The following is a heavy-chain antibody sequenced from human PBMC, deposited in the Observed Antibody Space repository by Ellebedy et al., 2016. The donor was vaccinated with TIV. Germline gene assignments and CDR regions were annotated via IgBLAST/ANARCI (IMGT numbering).Heavy chain of an antibody. CDR2: TYYRSKWYN. Sequence: SETLSLTCAISGDSVSSNSAAWNWIRQSPSRGLEWLGRTYYRSKWYNDYAVSVKSRITINPDTSKNQFSLQLKSVTPEDTAMYYCAGRGTAGTGFTYWGQGTLVTFSS. D-gene: IGHD3/OR15-3a*01. J-gene: IGHJ4*02. CDR3: AGRGTAGTGFTY. CDR1: GDSVSSNSAA. V-gene: IGHV6-1*01.